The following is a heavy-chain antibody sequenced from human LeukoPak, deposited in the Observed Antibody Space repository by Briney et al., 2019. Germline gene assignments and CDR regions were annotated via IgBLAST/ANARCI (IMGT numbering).Heavy chain of an antibody. Sequence: GGSLRLSYAASGFTFSSYGMHWVRQAPGKGLEWVAVISYDGSNKYYADSVKGRFTISRDNSKNTLYLQMNSLRAEDTAVYYCAKEAGQRFSGSYYYYYGMDVWGQGTTVTVSS. CDR3: AKEAGQRFSGSYYYYYGMDV. CDR2: ISYDGSNK. CDR1: GFTFSSYG. V-gene: IGHV3-30*18. D-gene: IGHD1-26*01. J-gene: IGHJ6*02.